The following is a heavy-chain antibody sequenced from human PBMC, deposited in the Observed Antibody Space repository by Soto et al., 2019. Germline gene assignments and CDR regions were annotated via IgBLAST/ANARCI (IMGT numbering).Heavy chain of an antibody. D-gene: IGHD5-12*01. V-gene: IGHV5-51*01. CDR2: ICPGDSDI. J-gene: IGHJ3*02. CDR1: GYSFTSYS. Sequence: PGESLKISCKGSGYSFTSYSIGWVRQMPGKGLEWMGIICPGDSDIRYSPSFQGQVTIPADKSISTAYLQWSSLKASDTAMYYCAKRRDGYNLDAFDIWGQGTMVTVSS. CDR3: AKRRDGYNLDAFDI.